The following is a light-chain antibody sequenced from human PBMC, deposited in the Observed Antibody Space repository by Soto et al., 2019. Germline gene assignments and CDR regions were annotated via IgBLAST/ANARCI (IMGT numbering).Light chain of an antibody. J-gene: IGLJ2*01. CDR3: SSYAGSNKV. CDR1: SSDVGSYNL. V-gene: IGLV2-14*02. Sequence: QSVLTQPASVSGSPGQSITISCTGTSSDVGSYNLVSWYQQHPGKAPKFMIFEVSKRPSGVPDRFSGSKSGNTASLTVSGLQAEDEADYYCSSYAGSNKVFGGGTKLTVL. CDR2: EVS.